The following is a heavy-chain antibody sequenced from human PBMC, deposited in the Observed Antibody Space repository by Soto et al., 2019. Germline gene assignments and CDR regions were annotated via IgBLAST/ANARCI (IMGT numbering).Heavy chain of an antibody. CDR3: VRGARNYSYVDV. CDR1: GFTFSNYW. V-gene: IGHV3-74*01. Sequence: EVQLVESGGGLVQPGGSLRLSCAASGFTFSNYWMHWVRQAPGKGLVWVSRIKYDASATNYADSVKGRFTISRDNAKDTVYLQMNGLRVDDTAVYYCVRGARNYSYVDVWGKGTTVTVSS. J-gene: IGHJ6*03. CDR2: IKYDASAT.